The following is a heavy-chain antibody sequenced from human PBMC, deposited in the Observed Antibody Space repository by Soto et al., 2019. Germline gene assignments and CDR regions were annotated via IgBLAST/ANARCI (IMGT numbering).Heavy chain of an antibody. D-gene: IGHD6-13*01. Sequence: ASVKVSCKASGGTFSSYTISWVRQAPGQGLEWMGRIIPILGIANYAQKFQGRVTITADKSTSTAYMELSSLRSEDTAVYYCARAGKAGKVQEPLRKNAYYYYYYMDVWGKGTTVTVSS. V-gene: IGHV1-69*02. CDR1: GGTFSSYT. CDR3: ARAGKAGKVQEPLRKNAYYYYYYMDV. CDR2: IIPILGIA. J-gene: IGHJ6*03.